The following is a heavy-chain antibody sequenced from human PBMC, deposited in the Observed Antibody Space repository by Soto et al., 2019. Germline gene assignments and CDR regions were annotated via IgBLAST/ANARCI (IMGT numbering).Heavy chain of an antibody. V-gene: IGHV3-30-3*01. Sequence: QVQLVESGGGVVQPGRSLRLSCAASGFTFSSYAMHWVRQAPGKGLEWVAVISYDGSNKYYADSVKGRFTISRDNSKNTLYLQMNSLRAEDTAVYYCARGVNHGMDVWGQGTTVTVAS. J-gene: IGHJ6*02. CDR2: ISYDGSNK. CDR1: GFTFSSYA. D-gene: IGHD2-8*01. CDR3: ARGVNHGMDV.